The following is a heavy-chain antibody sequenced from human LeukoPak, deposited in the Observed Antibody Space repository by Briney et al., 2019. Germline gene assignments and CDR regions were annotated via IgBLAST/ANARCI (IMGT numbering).Heavy chain of an antibody. Sequence: SETLSLTCTVSGGSISSSSYYWGWIRQPPGKGLEWIWSIYYSGSTYYNPSLKSRVTISVDTSKNQFSLKLSSVTAEDTAVYYCARVGQQLGPYYYYMDVWGKGTTVTVSS. D-gene: IGHD6-13*01. CDR2: IYYSGST. CDR3: ARVGQQLGPYYYYMDV. J-gene: IGHJ6*03. CDR1: GGSISSSSYY. V-gene: IGHV4-39*07.